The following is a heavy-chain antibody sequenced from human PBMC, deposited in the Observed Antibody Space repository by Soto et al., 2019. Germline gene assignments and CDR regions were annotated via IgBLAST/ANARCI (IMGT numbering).Heavy chain of an antibody. CDR1: GGSISSGGYY. Sequence: QVQLQESGPGLVKPSQTLSLTCTVSGGSISSGGYYWSWIRQHPGKGLEWIGYIYYSGSTYYNPSLKRRVTISVDTSKNQFSLKLSSVTAADTAVYYCARTGGDVFYYYYGMDVWGQGTTVTVSS. CDR2: IYYSGST. V-gene: IGHV4-31*03. J-gene: IGHJ6*02. D-gene: IGHD6-25*01. CDR3: ARTGGDVFYYYYGMDV.